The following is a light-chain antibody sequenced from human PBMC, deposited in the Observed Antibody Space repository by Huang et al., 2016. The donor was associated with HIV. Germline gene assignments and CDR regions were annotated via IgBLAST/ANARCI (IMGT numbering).Light chain of an antibody. CDR1: QSVLYSSNNKNY. J-gene: IGKJ1*01. CDR2: VAS. CDR3: QQYYSTPRT. V-gene: IGKV4-1*01. Sequence: DIVMTQSPDSLAVFLGERATINCKSSQSVLYSSNNKNYVAWYQQKPGQPPKLLIYVASTREYGVPDRLSGSGSGTDFTLTISSLQAEDVAVYYCQQYYSTPRTFGQGTKVEIK.